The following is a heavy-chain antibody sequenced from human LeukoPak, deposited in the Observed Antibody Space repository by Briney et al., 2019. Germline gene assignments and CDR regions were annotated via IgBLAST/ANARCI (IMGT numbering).Heavy chain of an antibody. CDR3: ARDVSIRDYYYGMDV. CDR1: GGSISSDY. D-gene: IGHD3-10*01. Sequence: SETLSLTCTVSGGSISSDYWSWIRQPPGKGLEWIGYFYYSGSTSYNPSLKSRVTISVDTSKNQFSLRLSSVTAADTAMYYCARDVSIRDYYYGMDVWGQGTTVTVSS. V-gene: IGHV4-59*01. J-gene: IGHJ6*02. CDR2: FYYSGST.